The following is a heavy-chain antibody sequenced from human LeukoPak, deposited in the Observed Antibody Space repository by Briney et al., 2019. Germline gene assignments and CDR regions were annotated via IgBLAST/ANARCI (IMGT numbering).Heavy chain of an antibody. V-gene: IGHV3-23*01. J-gene: IGHJ4*02. Sequence: PGGSLTLSCAASGFTFSNYDMSWVRQPPGKGLEWVSDICGSGGSKYHADSVKGRFTISRDNSKYTLYLQMNSLRAEDTAVYYCEKEHDSSGYFDYWGQGTLVTVSS. CDR2: ICGSGGSK. CDR1: GFTFSNYD. CDR3: EKEHDSSGYFDY. D-gene: IGHD3-22*01.